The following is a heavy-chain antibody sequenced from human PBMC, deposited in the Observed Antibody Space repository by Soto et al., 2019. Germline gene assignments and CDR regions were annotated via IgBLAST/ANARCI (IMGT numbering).Heavy chain of an antibody. V-gene: IGHV4-34*01. CDR1: GGSFSGYY. Sequence: PSETLSLTCAVYGGSFSGYYWSWIRQPPGKGLEWIGEINHSGSTNYNPSLKSRVTISVDTSKNQFSLKLSSVTAADTAVYYCARRVPRGAGTIYYYYYMDVWGKGTTVTVSS. D-gene: IGHD1-7*01. CDR3: ARRVPRGAGTIYYYYYMDV. J-gene: IGHJ6*03. CDR2: INHSGST.